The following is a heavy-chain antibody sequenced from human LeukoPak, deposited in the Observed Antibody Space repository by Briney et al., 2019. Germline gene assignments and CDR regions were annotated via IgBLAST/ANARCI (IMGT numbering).Heavy chain of an antibody. CDR2: ISGSGGRT. CDR3: AKRGVVIRVILVGFHKEANYFDS. V-gene: IGHV3-23*01. J-gene: IGHJ4*02. CDR1: GITLSNYG. Sequence: GGSLRLSCAVSGITLSNYGMSWVRQAPGKGLEWVAGISGSGGRTNYADSVKGRFTISRDNPKNTLYLQMNSLRAEDTAVYFCAKRGVVIRVILVGFHKEANYFDSWGQGVLVTVSS. D-gene: IGHD3-22*01.